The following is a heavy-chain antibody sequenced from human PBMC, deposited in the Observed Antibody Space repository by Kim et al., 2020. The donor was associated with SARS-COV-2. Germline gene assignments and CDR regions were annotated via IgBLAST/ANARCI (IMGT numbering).Heavy chain of an antibody. J-gene: IGHJ5*02. CDR1: GYTFTGYS. CDR2: INPNNGGT. Sequence: ASVKVSCKASGYTFTGYSMHWVRQAPGQGLEWMGWINPNNGGTNYSQKFQGRVTITRDTSASTAYMELSRLRSDDTAVYYCASGVGTDNFDPSCHETTVT. D-gene: IGHD3-3*01. CDR3: ASGVGTDNFDP. V-gene: IGHV1-2*02.